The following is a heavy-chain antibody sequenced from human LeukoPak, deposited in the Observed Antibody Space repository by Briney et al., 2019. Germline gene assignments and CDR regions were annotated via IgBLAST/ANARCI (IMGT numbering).Heavy chain of an antibody. CDR1: GGSISSYY. D-gene: IGHD2-15*01. J-gene: IGHJ4*02. CDR2: IYYSGST. CDR3: ARADRGNGGSRHFDY. Sequence: SETLSLTCTVSGGSISSYYWSWIRQPPGKGLEWIGYIYYSGSTNYNPSLKSRVTISVDTSKNQFSLKLSSVTAADTAVYYCARADRGNGGSRHFDYWGQGTLVIVSS. V-gene: IGHV4-59*12.